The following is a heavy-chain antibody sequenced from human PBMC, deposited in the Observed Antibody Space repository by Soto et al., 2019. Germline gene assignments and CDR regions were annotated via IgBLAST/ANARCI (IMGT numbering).Heavy chain of an antibody. CDR2: IYYSGST. CDR1: GGSISSYY. D-gene: IGHD6-13*01. CDR3: AREAYNSRLDY. J-gene: IGHJ4*02. V-gene: IGHV4-59*01. Sequence: PSETLSPTCTVSGGSISSYYWSWIRQPPGKGLEWIGYIYYSGSTNYNPSLKSRVTISVDTSKNQFSLKLSSVTAADTAVYFCAREAYNSRLDYWGQGTLVTVSS.